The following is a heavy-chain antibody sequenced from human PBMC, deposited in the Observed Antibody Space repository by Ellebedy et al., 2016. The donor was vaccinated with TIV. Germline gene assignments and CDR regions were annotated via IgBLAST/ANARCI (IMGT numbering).Heavy chain of an antibody. CDR2: ISDYSGDT. CDR3: AKDDYYDSSGYFDY. D-gene: IGHD3-22*01. J-gene: IGHJ4*02. Sequence: GESLKISCAASGFTFSSYAMSWVRQAPRKGLEWVSAISDYSGDTYYTDSVKGRFTISRDDSKNTVYLQINSLRAEDTAVYYCAKDDYYDSSGYFDYWGQGTLVTVSS. V-gene: IGHV3-23*01. CDR1: GFTFSSYA.